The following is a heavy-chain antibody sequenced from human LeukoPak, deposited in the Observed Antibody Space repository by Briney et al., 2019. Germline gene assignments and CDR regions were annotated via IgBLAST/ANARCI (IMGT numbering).Heavy chain of an antibody. V-gene: IGHV3-23*01. CDR1: GFAFSTYS. D-gene: IGHD5-18*01. J-gene: IGHJ4*02. CDR3: ARGYTYGKFDY. Sequence: GGSLRLSCAASGFAFSTYSMSWVRQAPGKGLEWVSVISDTGGHTFYADSVQGRFTISRDNSKSTLYLQLNSLRAEDAALYYCARGYTYGKFDYWGQGTLVTVSS. CDR2: ISDTGGHT.